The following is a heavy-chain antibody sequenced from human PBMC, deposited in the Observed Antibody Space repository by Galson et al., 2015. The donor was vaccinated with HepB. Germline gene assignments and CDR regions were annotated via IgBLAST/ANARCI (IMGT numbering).Heavy chain of an antibody. J-gene: IGHJ4*02. CDR3: ARGLGSTYHHFDY. V-gene: IGHV3-30-3*01. Sequence: SLRLSCAATGFTFSDYAMHWVRQAPGKGLEWVAVISYDGSQKYYADSVKGRFTTSRDNSKNTLYLQMNSLRPEDTAVYYCARGLGSTYHHFDYWGQGTLVTVSS. CDR2: ISYDGSQK. CDR1: GFTFSDYA. D-gene: IGHD6-19*01.